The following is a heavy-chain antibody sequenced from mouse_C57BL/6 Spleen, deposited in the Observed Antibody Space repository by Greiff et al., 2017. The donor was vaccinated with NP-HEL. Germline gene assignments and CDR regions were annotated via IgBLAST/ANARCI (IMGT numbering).Heavy chain of an antibody. CDR3: ARGLYYDYDENYAMDY. V-gene: IGHV5-16*01. CDR2: INYDGSST. Sequence: EVNVVESEGGLVQPGSSMKLSCTASGFTFSDYYMAWVRQVPEKGLEWVANINYDGSSTYYLDSLKSRFIISRDNAKNILYLQMSSLKSEDTATYYCARGLYYDYDENYAMDYWGQGTSVTVSS. CDR1: GFTFSDYY. J-gene: IGHJ4*01. D-gene: IGHD2-4*01.